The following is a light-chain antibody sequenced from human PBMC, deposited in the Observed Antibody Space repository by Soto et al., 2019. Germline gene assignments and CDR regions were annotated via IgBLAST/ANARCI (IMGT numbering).Light chain of an antibody. Sequence: DIVMTQSPDSLAVSLGERATINCKSSQSVVHRSNSKNYLIWYQHKPGQPPKPLIYWASTRESGVPDRFTGSGSGTDFTLTISSLQAEDVAIYYCQQYYSKPKTFGQGTKVEI. CDR1: QSVVHRSNSKNY. CDR2: WAS. V-gene: IGKV4-1*01. CDR3: QQYYSKPKT. J-gene: IGKJ1*01.